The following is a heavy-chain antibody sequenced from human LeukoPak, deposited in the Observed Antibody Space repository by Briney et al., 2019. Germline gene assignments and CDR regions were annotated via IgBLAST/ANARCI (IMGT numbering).Heavy chain of an antibody. V-gene: IGHV3-74*01. Sequence: TGGSLRLSCTASGFTLRNYWMHWVRQVPGKRLVWVSRISGDGSVANYADSVRGRFTISRDNAKNMLYLQINSLRSEDTAVYFCARYSSSSGGASYYLDYWGHGTLLTVSS. CDR3: ARYSSSSGGASYYLDY. J-gene: IGHJ4*01. D-gene: IGHD6-6*01. CDR1: GFTLRNYW. CDR2: ISGDGSVA.